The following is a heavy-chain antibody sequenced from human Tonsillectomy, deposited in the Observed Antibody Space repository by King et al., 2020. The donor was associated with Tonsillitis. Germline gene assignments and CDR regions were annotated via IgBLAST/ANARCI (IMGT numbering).Heavy chain of an antibody. J-gene: IGHJ5*02. D-gene: IGHD2-15*01. CDR3: ARGYCSGGSCYDP. CDR2: IYYSGST. Sequence: VQLQESGPGLVKPSETLSLTCTVSGGSISSYYWSWIRQPPGKGLEWIGYIYYSGSTYYNPSLKSRVTISVDTSKTQFSLKLNSVTAADTAVYYCARGYCSGGSCYDPWAQRTLVTVSS. V-gene: IGHV4-59*01. CDR1: GGSISSYY.